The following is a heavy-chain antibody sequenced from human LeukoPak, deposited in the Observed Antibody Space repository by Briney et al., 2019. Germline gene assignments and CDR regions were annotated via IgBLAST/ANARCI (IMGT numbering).Heavy chain of an antibody. Sequence: GGSLRLSCAASGFTFSDYYMSWIRQAPGKGLEWVSYISSSGSTIYYADSVKGRFTISRDNSKNTLYLQMNSLRAEDTAVYYCARDRGDGGRSDAFDIWGQGTMVTVSS. D-gene: IGHD1-26*01. CDR1: GFTFSDYY. CDR2: ISSSGSTI. V-gene: IGHV3-11*01. J-gene: IGHJ3*02. CDR3: ARDRGDGGRSDAFDI.